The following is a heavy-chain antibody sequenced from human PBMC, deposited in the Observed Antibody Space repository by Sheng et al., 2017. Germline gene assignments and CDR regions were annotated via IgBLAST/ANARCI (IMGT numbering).Heavy chain of an antibody. J-gene: IGHJ5*02. CDR3: VRDMWLVFGAWFDP. D-gene: IGHD3-10*02. CDR2: INYSGST. CDR1: GGSIGTNYY. V-gene: IGHV4-39*07. Sequence: QLQLQESGPGLLKPSETLSLTCTVSGGSIGTNYYWGWIRQSPGKGLEWIGSINYSGSTFYNPSLKSRVTISVDTSKMHFSLNLTSVTAADTALYYCVRDMWLVFGAWFDPWGQGTQVIASS.